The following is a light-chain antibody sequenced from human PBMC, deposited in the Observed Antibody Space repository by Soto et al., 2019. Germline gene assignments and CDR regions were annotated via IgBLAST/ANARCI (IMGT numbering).Light chain of an antibody. CDR3: SSYTSSSYVV. CDR1: SSDVGSYNR. V-gene: IGLV2-18*02. J-gene: IGLJ2*01. Sequence: QSALTQPPSVSGSPGQSVNISCTGTSSDVGSYNRVSWYQQPPGTAPKLMIYEVSNRPSWVPDRFSGSKSGNTASLTISGLQAEDEADYYCSSYTSSSYVVFGGGTQLTVL. CDR2: EVS.